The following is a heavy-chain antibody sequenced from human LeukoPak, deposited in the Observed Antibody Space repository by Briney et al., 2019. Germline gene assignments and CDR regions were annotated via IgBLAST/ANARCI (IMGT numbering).Heavy chain of an antibody. CDR2: IYYSGST. V-gene: IGHV4-59*01. CDR3: ARHRLSPGYSSGWYFDY. D-gene: IGHD6-19*01. Sequence: PSETLSLTCTVSGGSISSYYWSWIRQPPGKGLEWIGYIYYSGSTNYNPSLKSRVTISVDTSKNQFSLKLSSVTAADTAVYYCARHRLSPGYSSGWYFDYWGQGTLVTVSS. CDR1: GGSISSYY. J-gene: IGHJ4*02.